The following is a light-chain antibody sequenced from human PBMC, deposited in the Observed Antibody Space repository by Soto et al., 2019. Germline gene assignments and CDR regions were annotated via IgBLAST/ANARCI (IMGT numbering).Light chain of an antibody. CDR1: QSVLYSSNNKNY. J-gene: IGKJ2*01. CDR2: WSS. Sequence: DIVMTQSPDSLAVSLGERATVNCKSSQSVLYSSNNKNYLAWYQQKPGQPPKLLIYWSSTRASGVPDRFSGSGSGADFTLTISSLQAEDVAVYYCQQYLRHPYTFGQGTKLEIK. CDR3: QQYLRHPYT. V-gene: IGKV4-1*01.